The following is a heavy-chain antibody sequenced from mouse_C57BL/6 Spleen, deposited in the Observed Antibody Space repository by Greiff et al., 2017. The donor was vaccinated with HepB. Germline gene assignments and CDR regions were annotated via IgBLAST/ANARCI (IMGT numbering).Heavy chain of an antibody. CDR1: GYTFTDYN. Sequence: EVQLQQSGPELVKPGASVKMSCKASGYTFTDYNMHWVKQSHGKSLEWIGYINPNNGGTSYNQKFKGKTTLTVNKSSSTAYMELRSLTSEDSAVYYCARMGYYGGWYFDVWGTGTTVTVSS. CDR3: ARMGYYGGWYFDV. CDR2: INPNNGGT. D-gene: IGHD1-1*01. J-gene: IGHJ1*03. V-gene: IGHV1-22*01.